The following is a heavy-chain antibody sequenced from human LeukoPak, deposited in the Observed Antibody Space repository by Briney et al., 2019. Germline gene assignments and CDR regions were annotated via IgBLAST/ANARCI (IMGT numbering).Heavy chain of an antibody. J-gene: IGHJ4*02. V-gene: IGHV3-30*03. CDR2: ISYDGSNK. D-gene: IGHD1-26*01. CDR1: GFTFSSYG. Sequence: GGSLRLSCAASGFTFSSYGMHWVRQAPGKGLEWVAVISYDGSNKYYADSVKGRFTISRDNSKNTLYLQMNSLRAEDTAVYYCARVAVGRYDFDYRGQGTLVTVSS. CDR3: ARVAVGRYDFDY.